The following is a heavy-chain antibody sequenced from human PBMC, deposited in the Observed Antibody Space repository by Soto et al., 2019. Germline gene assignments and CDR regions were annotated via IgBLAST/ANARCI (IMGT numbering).Heavy chain of an antibody. CDR2: IKSKTDGGTT. D-gene: IGHD3-9*01. CDR3: TTAALDILTGPIK. V-gene: IGHV3-15*07. Sequence: GGSLRLSCAASGFTFSNAWMNWVRQAPGKGLEWVGRIKSKTDGGTTDYAAPVKGRFTISRDDSKNTLYLQMNSLKTEDTAVYYCTTAALDILTGPIKWGQGTLVTVAS. CDR1: GFTFSNAW. J-gene: IGHJ4*02.